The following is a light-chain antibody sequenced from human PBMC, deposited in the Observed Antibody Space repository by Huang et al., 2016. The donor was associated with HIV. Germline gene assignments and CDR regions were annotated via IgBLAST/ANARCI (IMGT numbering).Light chain of an antibody. J-gene: IGKJ1*01. CDR2: GTS. Sequence: EIVLTQSPGTLSLSPGERAALSCRASQSVSSSYLAWYQQKPGQAPRLRIYGTSSRATGIPDRFSGSGSGTHFTLSISRLEPEDLAVYYCQQYDNSLWTFGQGTKVEIK. V-gene: IGKV3-20*01. CDR3: QQYDNSLWT. CDR1: QSVSSSY.